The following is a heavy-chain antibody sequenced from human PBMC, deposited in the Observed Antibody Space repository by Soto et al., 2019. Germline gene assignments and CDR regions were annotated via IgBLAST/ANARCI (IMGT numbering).Heavy chain of an antibody. CDR2: FYYGGST. V-gene: IGHV4-31*03. CDR1: GGSISTGGYY. Sequence: QVQLQESGPGLVKPSQTLSLTCTVSGGSISTGGYYWNWIRQHPGKGLEWIGDFYYGGSTYYNPSLNSRLTISVNSSPHQFSLTLSAVAAADTAGYYCATSVCPWGQGTLATASS. J-gene: IGHJ5*02. CDR3: ATSVCP.